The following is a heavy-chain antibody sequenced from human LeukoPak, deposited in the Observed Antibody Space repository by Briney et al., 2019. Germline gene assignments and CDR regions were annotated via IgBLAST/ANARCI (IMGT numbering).Heavy chain of an antibody. CDR2: VSYDGSNK. Sequence: GRSLRLSCAASGFTFSSYAMHWVRQAPGKGLEWVAVVSYDGSNKYYADSVKGRFTISRDNSKNTLYLQMNSLRAEDTAVYYCARGPLGYSSGWGQGTLVTVSS. J-gene: IGHJ4*02. CDR3: ARGPLGYSSG. V-gene: IGHV3-30-3*01. CDR1: GFTFSSYA. D-gene: IGHD6-19*01.